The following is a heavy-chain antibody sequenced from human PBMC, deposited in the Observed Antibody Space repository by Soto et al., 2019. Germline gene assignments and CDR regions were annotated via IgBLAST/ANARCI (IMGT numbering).Heavy chain of an antibody. V-gene: IGHV1-3*01. J-gene: IGHJ4*02. Sequence: GSSWKVSCTASGYPFSSYAMHWVRHAPGQRLEWMGWINAGNGNTKYSQKFQGRVTITRDTSASTAYMELSSLRSEDTAVYYCARSHGNSGYYSAYWGQGTLVTVSS. CDR3: ARSHGNSGYYSAY. CDR2: INAGNGNT. CDR1: GYPFSSYA. D-gene: IGHD3-22*01.